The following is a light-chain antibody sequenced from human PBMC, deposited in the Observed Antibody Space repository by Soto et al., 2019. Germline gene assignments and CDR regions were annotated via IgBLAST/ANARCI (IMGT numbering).Light chain of an antibody. V-gene: IGKV1-8*01. Sequence: AIRMTQSPSSLSASTGDRVTITCRASQGISSYLAWYQQKPGKAPKLLIYAASTLQSWVPSRFSGSGSETDFTLTISRLQSEDFATYYCQQSYTSHSFGQGTKVEIK. CDR1: QGISSY. CDR2: AAS. CDR3: QQSYTSHS. J-gene: IGKJ1*01.